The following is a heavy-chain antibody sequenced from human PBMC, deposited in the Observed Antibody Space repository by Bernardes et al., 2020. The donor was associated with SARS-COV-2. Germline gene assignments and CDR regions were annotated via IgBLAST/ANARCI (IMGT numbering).Heavy chain of an antibody. CDR1: GYSISSGYY. CDR3: VRAGGSSKSYYFDY. Sequence: SETLSLTCAVSGYSISSGYYWGWIRQSPGKGLEWIGTIYHSGSTYYNPSLRSRVTVSVDTSKNQFSLKLSSVTAADTAVYYCVRAGGSSKSYYFDYWGQGTPVTVSS. J-gene: IGHJ4*02. V-gene: IGHV4-38-2*01. D-gene: IGHD4-4*01. CDR2: IYHSGST.